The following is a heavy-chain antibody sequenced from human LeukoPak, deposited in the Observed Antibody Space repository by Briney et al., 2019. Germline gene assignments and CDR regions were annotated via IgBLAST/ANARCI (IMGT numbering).Heavy chain of an antibody. D-gene: IGHD3-16*01. CDR2: IIPILGIA. CDR3: ARVGTFGGFDFDY. V-gene: IGHV1-69*04. Sequence: ASVKVSCKASGGTFSSYAISWVRQAPGQGLEWMGRIIPILGIANYAQKFQGRVTITADKSTSTAYMELSSLRSEDTAVYYCARVGTFGGFDFDYWGQGTLVTVSS. J-gene: IGHJ4*02. CDR1: GGTFSSYA.